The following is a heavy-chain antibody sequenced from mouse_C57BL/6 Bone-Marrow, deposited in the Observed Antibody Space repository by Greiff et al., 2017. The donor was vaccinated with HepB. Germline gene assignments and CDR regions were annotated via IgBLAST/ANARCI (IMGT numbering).Heavy chain of an antibody. D-gene: IGHD2-2*01. CDR1: GYTFTSYW. Sequence: VQLQQPGAELVKPGASVKLSCKASGYTFTSYWMHWVKQRPGQGLEWIGMIHPNSGSTNYNEKFKSKATLTVDKSSSTAYMQLSSLTAEDSAFYYCARSMVTTQNYFDYWGQGTTLTVSS. CDR2: IHPNSGST. CDR3: ARSMVTTQNYFDY. V-gene: IGHV1-64*01. J-gene: IGHJ2*01.